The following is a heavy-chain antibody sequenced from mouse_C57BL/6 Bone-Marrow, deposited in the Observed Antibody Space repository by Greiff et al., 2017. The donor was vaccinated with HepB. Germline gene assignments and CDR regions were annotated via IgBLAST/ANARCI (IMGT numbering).Heavy chain of an antibody. J-gene: IGHJ4*01. CDR2: ISSGGDYI. CDR3: TRDYDDLYYAMDY. Sequence: DVMLVESGEGLVKPGGSLKLSCAASGFTFSSYAMSWVRQTPEKRLEWFAYISSGGDYIYYAATVKGRFTISRDNARNTLYLQMRSLKSEDTAMYYCTRDYDDLYYAMDYWGQGTSVTVSS. V-gene: IGHV5-9-1*02. D-gene: IGHD2-4*01. CDR1: GFTFSSYA.